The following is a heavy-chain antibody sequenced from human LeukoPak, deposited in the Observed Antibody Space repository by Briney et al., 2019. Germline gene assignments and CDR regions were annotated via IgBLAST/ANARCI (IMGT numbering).Heavy chain of an antibody. V-gene: IGHV3-23*01. CDR2: VNGSGDTT. CDR3: AKGAYDYIEMGYFDY. D-gene: IGHD5-12*01. J-gene: IGHJ4*02. Sequence: GGSLRLSCAASGFIFSNYAMSWVRQAPGKGPEWVPAVNGSGDTTYYADSVKGRFTISRDSSKNTLYLQMNSLRAEDMAVYYCAKGAYDYIEMGYFDYWGQGTLVTVSS. CDR1: GFIFSNYA.